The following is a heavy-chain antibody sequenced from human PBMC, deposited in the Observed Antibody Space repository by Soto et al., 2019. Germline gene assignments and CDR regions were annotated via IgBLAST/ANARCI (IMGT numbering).Heavy chain of an antibody. V-gene: IGHV1-8*01. Sequence: QVQLVQSGAEVKKPGASVKVSCKASGYTFTSYDINWVRQATGQGLEWMGWMNPNSGNTGYAQKFHGRVTMTRNTYISTEYMELSSLRSEDTAVYYCARRQGYCGGDCYPYYWGQGTLVTVSS. J-gene: IGHJ4*02. CDR3: ARRQGYCGGDCYPYY. CDR2: MNPNSGNT. CDR1: GYTFTSYD. D-gene: IGHD2-21*02.